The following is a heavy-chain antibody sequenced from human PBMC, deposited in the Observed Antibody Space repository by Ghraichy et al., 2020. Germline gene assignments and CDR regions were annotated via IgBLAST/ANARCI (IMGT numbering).Heavy chain of an antibody. J-gene: IGHJ6*02. CDR2: ISSSSSTI. V-gene: IGHV3-48*02. D-gene: IGHD2-15*01. CDR3: ARVRRLLEGGYYYYGMDV. Sequence: GVSLRLSCAASGFTFSSYSMNWVRQAPGKGLEWVSYISSSSSTIYYADSVKGRFTISRDNAKNSLYLQMNSLRDEDTAVYYCARVRRLLEGGYYYYGMDVWGQGTTVTVSS. CDR1: GFTFSSYS.